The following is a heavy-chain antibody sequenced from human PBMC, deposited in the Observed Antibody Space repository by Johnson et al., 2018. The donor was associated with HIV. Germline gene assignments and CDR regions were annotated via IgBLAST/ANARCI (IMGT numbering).Heavy chain of an antibody. CDR1: GFTFSDYY. J-gene: IGHJ3*02. Sequence: QVQLVESGGGLVQPGGSLRLSCAASGFTFSDYYMTWIRQAPGKGLEWLSFISSSGAIIRYAASVKGRFTISRDNSKKTLYLQMGSRGAENMAVYYCAGGWELLTPAFDIWGQGTMVTVSS. CDR3: AGGWELLTPAFDI. V-gene: IGHV3-11*04. D-gene: IGHD1-26*01. CDR2: ISSSGAII.